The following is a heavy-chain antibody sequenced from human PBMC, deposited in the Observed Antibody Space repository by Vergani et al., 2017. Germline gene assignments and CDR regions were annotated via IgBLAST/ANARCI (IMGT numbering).Heavy chain of an antibody. CDR1: GFSFDDYA. V-gene: IGHV3-49*04. CDR2: IRNKAYGGTT. CDR3: SRGRGYSFCYSDY. D-gene: IGHD5-18*01. Sequence: EVQLVESGGGLVPPGRSLRLSCAASGFSFDDYAMTWVRQAPGKGLEWVAFIRNKAYGGTTEYAASVKGRFTISRDDSKRLAYLQLSGLKTEDTAVYFCSRGRGYSFCYSDYWGQGTLVTVSS. J-gene: IGHJ4*02.